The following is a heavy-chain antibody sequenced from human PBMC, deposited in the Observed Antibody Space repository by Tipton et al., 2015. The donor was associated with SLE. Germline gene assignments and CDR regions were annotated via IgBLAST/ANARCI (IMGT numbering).Heavy chain of an antibody. V-gene: IGHV4-31*03. D-gene: IGHD1-7*01. CDR3: ARRYNWNYKDYFDY. CDR1: GDSISSGGYY. J-gene: IGHJ4*02. Sequence: TLSLTCTVSGDSISSGGYYWTWIRQHPGKGLEWIGYIYYSGTTYYNPSLKSRVSISVDTSKNQFSLNLNSVTAADTAVYYCARRYNWNYKDYFDYWGQGTPVTVSS. CDR2: IYYSGTT.